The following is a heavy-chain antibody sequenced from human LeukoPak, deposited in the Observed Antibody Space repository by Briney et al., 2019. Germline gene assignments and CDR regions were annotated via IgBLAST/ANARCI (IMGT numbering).Heavy chain of an antibody. CDR1: GGSISSSSYY. CDR3: ARVGDYALKD. J-gene: IGHJ4*02. V-gene: IGHV4-39*07. CDR2: IYPSGST. Sequence: PSETLSLTCTVSGGSISSSSYYWAWIRQPPGKGLEWIGSIYPSGSTNYNPSLKSRVTMSVDTSKNQFSLKLSSVTAADTAVYYCARVGDYALKDWGPGTLVTVSS. D-gene: IGHD3-16*01.